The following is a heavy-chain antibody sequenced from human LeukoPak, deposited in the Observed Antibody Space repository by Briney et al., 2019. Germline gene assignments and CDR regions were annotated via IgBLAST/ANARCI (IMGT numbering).Heavy chain of an antibody. CDR2: IYYSGST. CDR1: GGSISSYY. Sequence: SETLSLTCTVSGGSISSYYWSWIRQPPGNGLEWIGYIYYSGSTNYNPSLKSRVTISVDTSKNQFSLKLSSVTAADRAVYYCARDDYGDYWGQGTLVTVSS. CDR3: ARDDYGDY. J-gene: IGHJ4*02. V-gene: IGHV4-59*01.